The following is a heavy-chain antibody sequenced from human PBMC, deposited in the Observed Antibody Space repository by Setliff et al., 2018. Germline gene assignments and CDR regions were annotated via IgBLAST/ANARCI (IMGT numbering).Heavy chain of an antibody. CDR1: GGPFSGAS. CDR3: AKGGTYRYFDF. CDR2: VYHSGTA. Sequence: SDTLSLTCTVSGGPFSGASIWSWIRQPPGKGLEFVGYVYHSGTAKYDPSLESRAIMSVDASKNEISLKLKSVTAADTAVYYCAKGGTYRYFDFWGQGALVTVSS. D-gene: IGHD1-1*01. J-gene: IGHJ4*02. V-gene: IGHV4-59*01.